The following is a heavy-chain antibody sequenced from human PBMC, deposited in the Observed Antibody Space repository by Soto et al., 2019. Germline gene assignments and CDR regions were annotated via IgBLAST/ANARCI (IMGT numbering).Heavy chain of an antibody. D-gene: IGHD6-6*01. CDR1: GFTFSSYA. CDR2: ISGSGGST. J-gene: IGHJ4*02. V-gene: IGHV3-23*01. Sequence: EVQLLESGGGLVQPGGSLRLSCAASGFTFSSYAMSWVRQAPGKGLEWVSAISGSGGSTYYADSVKGRFTISRDNSKNPLYLHFKSLRAEDTAVYYCVPRNIAARPPSFDYWGQGTLVTVSS. CDR3: VPRNIAARPPSFDY.